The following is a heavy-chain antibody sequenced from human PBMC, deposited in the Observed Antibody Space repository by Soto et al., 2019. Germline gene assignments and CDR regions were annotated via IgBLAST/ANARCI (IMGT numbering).Heavy chain of an antibody. CDR2: INHSGST. D-gene: IGHD2-8*01. V-gene: IGHV4-34*01. CDR3: ARLVYDTRLNYMYFDF. J-gene: IGHJ4*02. CDR1: GGSFSGYY. Sequence: SETLSLTCAVYGGSFSGYYWSWIRQPPGKGLEWIGEINHSGSTNYNPSLKSRVTISVDTSKNQFSLKLSSVTAADTAVYYCARLVYDTRLNYMYFDFWGQGALVTVSS.